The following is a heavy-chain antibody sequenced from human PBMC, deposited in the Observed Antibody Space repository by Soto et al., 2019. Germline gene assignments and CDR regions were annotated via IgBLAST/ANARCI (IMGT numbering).Heavy chain of an antibody. CDR3: ASRGIVVVPAATPYYYYGMDV. CDR1: GFTFSSYS. CDR2: ISSSSSTI. J-gene: IGHJ6*02. V-gene: IGHV3-48*02. Sequence: EVQLVESGGGLVQPGGSLRLSSAASGFTFSSYSMNWVRQAPGKGLEWVSYISSSSSTIYYADSVKGRFTISRDNAKNSLYLQMNSLRDEDTAVYYCASRGIVVVPAATPYYYYGMDVWGQGTTVTVSS. D-gene: IGHD2-2*01.